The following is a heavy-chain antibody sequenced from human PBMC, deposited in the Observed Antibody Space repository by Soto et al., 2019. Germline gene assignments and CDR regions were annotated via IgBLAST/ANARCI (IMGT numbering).Heavy chain of an antibody. V-gene: IGHV4-61*01. CDR2: IYSSGST. CDR3: ARDHPHSYGVYYFDY. D-gene: IGHD5-18*01. J-gene: IGHJ4*02. CDR1: GGSISSGYYY. Sequence: PSETLSLTCTVSGGSISSGYYYWSWIRQPPGKGLEWIGYIYSSGSTHYNPSLQNRVTISIDTSKNQVSLKVNSVTAADTAVYYCARDHPHSYGVYYFDYWGQGTPVTVSS.